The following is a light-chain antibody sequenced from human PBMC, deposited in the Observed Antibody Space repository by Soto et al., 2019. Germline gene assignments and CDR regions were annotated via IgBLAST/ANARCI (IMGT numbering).Light chain of an antibody. Sequence: QSVLTQPPSVSGTPGQRVTIFCSGSTSNIGSNYVYWYQQLPGTAPKLVIYSNNQRPSGVPDRFSGSKSGTSASLAISGLRSEDEADYYCAAWDDSLSGVVFGGRTKLTVL. CDR3: AAWDDSLSGVV. CDR2: SNN. V-gene: IGLV1-47*02. CDR1: TSNIGSNY. J-gene: IGLJ2*01.